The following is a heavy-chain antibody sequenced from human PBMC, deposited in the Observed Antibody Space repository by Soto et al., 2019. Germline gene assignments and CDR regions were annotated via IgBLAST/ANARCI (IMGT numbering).Heavy chain of an antibody. CDR3: ARAASGDYFDY. D-gene: IGHD3-10*01. CDR2: IYYSGST. Sequence: SETLSLTCTVSGGSISSCDYYWSWIRQPPGKGLEWIGYIYYSGSTYYNPSLKSRVTISVDTSKNQFSLKLSSETAADTAVYYCARAASGDYFDYWGQGTLVTVSS. V-gene: IGHV4-30-4*01. J-gene: IGHJ4*02. CDR1: GGSISSCDYY.